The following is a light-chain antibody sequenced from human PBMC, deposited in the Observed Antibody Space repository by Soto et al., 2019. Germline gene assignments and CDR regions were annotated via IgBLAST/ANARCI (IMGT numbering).Light chain of an antibody. CDR1: QSFSSN. CDR3: QQRDSWPIT. J-gene: IGKJ5*01. V-gene: IGKV3-15*01. Sequence: ELVRTQSPATLSVSPGERATLSCRASQSFSSNVAWYQQKPGQAPRLLIYGTSTRVTGIPARFSGSGSGTEFTLTINSLEPEDFAVYYCQQRDSWPITFGQGTRLEI. CDR2: GTS.